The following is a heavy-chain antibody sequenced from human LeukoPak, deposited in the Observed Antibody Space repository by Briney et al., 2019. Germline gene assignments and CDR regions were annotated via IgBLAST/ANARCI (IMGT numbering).Heavy chain of an antibody. CDR1: GFSFGGYW. Sequence: GGSLRLSCAGSGFSFGGYWMSWVRQAPGKGLEWVANIRQDGSEKNYVDSVKGRFTISRDNAKSSLYLQMDSLRAEDTAVYFCGRDRPGSPVPGVIALWGQGALVTVSS. CDR2: IRQDGSEK. V-gene: IGHV3-7*01. D-gene: IGHD3-10*01. J-gene: IGHJ4*02. CDR3: GRDRPGSPVPGVIAL.